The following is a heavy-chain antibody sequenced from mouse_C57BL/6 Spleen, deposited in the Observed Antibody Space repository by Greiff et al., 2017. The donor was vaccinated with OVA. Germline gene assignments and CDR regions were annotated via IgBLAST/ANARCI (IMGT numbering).Heavy chain of an antibody. J-gene: IGHJ4*01. CDR3: AKNWEGLYAMDY. CDR2: ISSGSSTI. CDR1: GFTFSDYG. V-gene: IGHV5-17*01. Sequence: EVQVVESGGGLVKPGGSLKLSCAASGFTFSDYGMHWVRQAPEKGLEWVAYISSGSSTIYYADTVKGRFTISRDNAKNTLFLQMTSLRSEDTAMYYCAKNWEGLYAMDYWGQGTSVTVSS. D-gene: IGHD4-1*01.